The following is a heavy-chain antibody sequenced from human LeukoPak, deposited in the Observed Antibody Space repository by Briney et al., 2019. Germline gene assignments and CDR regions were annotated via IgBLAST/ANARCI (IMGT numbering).Heavy chain of an antibody. D-gene: IGHD2-21*02. V-gene: IGHV1-18*01. J-gene: IGHJ4*02. CDR3: ARVLPRWRPLDY. Sequence: GASVKVSCKASGYTFTAFAISWVRQAPGQGLECMGWITGYNGNTNYAQKLQGRVTMTTDTSTSTAYMELRSLRSDDTAVYYCARVLPRWRPLDYWGQGTLVTVSS. CDR2: ITGYNGNT. CDR1: GYTFTAFA.